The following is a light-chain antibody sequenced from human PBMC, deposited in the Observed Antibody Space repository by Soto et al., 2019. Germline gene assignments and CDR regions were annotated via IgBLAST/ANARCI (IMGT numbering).Light chain of an antibody. Sequence: DIQMTQSPSSLSASVGDKVTIICRASQSISGYLSWYQQKVGKAPRLLIYATSRLQSGVPSRFSGSGSGTRFTLTISSLQPEDSATYYCQQSYSTSWTFGQGTKVEIK. CDR1: QSISGY. J-gene: IGKJ1*01. V-gene: IGKV1-39*01. CDR3: QQSYSTSWT. CDR2: ATS.